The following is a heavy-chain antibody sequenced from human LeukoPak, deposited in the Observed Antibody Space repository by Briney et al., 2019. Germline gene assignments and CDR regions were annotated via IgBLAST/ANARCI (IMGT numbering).Heavy chain of an antibody. J-gene: IGHJ1*01. CDR1: GFTFINYA. CDR2: ITSSGTTI. V-gene: IGHV3-48*04. CDR3: ARDGHYDILTGYFQD. Sequence: GGSLRLSCAASGFTFINYAMHWVRQAPGKGLEWVSYITSSGTTIYYADSVKGRFTISRDNAKNSLYLQMNSLRAEDTAVYYCARDGHYDILTGYFQDWGQGTLVTVSS. D-gene: IGHD3-9*01.